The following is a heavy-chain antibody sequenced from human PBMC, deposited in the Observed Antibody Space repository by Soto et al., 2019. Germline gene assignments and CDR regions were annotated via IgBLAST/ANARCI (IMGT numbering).Heavy chain of an antibody. D-gene: IGHD6-13*01. CDR3: AMWYSSSSIAAGHYYYGIDG. V-gene: IGHV4-4*07. CDR1: AGFISNYY. CDR2: IYDSGST. Sequence: SETLSLTCTVSAGFISNYYWSWLRQPAGKGQEWNGRIYDSGSTNYSPSLKSRRNMSVDTSKNQRSLKLSSMTAADTAVYYCAMWYSSSSIAAGHYYYGIDGWGQGITGTVAS. J-gene: IGHJ6*02.